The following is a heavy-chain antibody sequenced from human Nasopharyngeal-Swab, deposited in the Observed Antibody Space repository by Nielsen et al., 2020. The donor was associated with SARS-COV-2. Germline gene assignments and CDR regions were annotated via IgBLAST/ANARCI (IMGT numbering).Heavy chain of an antibody. J-gene: IGHJ4*02. D-gene: IGHD3-10*01. CDR2: IKQDGSEK. CDR3: ARSITVDY. V-gene: IGHV3-7*01. CDR1: GFTFSSYW. Sequence: SPNTHCAAPGFTFSSYWMSWVRQAPGKGLEWVANIKQDGSEKYYVDSVKGRFTISRDNAKNSLYLQMNSLRAEDTAVYYWARSITVDYWGQGTLVTVSS.